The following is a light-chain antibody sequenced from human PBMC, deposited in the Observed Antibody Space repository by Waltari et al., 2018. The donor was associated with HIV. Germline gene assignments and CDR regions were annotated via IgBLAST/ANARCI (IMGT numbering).Light chain of an antibody. CDR3: QQFDTYPIT. V-gene: IGKV3-11*01. J-gene: IGKJ5*01. Sequence: EIVLTQSPATLSLSPGERATLSCRASQSVSSYLAWYQQKPGQAPRLLIYDASNRATGSPARFSGIGSGTDFTLTISNLQPEDFATYYCQQFDTYPITFGQGTRLDIK. CDR2: DAS. CDR1: QSVSSY.